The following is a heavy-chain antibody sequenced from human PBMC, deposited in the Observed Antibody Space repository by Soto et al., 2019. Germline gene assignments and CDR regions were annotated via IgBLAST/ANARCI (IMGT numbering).Heavy chain of an antibody. CDR2: LYSGGST. J-gene: IGHJ4*02. CDR1: GVTVSSNF. CDR3: ARGAVYSSGWPYYFDY. Sequence: EVQLVESGGDLVQPGESLRLSCAASGVTVSSNFMTWVRQAPGKGLEWVSVLYSGGSTYYLDAVKGRFSISRDDSKNTLYLQMNSLRAEDTAVYYCARGAVYSSGWPYYFDYWGQGTLVTVSS. V-gene: IGHV3-66*01. D-gene: IGHD6-19*01.